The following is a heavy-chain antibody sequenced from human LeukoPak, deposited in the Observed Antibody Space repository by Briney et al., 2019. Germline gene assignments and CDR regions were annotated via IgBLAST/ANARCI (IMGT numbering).Heavy chain of an antibody. J-gene: IGHJ4*02. D-gene: IGHD5-24*01. CDR1: GDRVSSNSAA. V-gene: IGHV6-1*01. CDR3: ARDLDGYHLKGSFDY. Sequence: SQTLSLTCAISGDRVSSNSAAWNWIRQSPSRGLEWLGKTYYRSKWYNDYAVSVKSRITINPDTSKNQFSLHLNSVTPEDTAVYYCARDLDGYHLKGSFDYWGQGTLVTVSS. CDR2: TYYRSKWYN.